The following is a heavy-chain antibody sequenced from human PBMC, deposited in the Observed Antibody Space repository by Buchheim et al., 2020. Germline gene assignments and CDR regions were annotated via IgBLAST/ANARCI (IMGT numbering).Heavy chain of an antibody. V-gene: IGHV4-59*01. CDR2: IYYSGST. CDR1: GGSISSYY. Sequence: QVQLQESGPGLVKPSETLSLTCTVSGGSISSYYWSWIRQPPGKGLEWIGYIYYSGSTNYNPSLKSRVTISVDTSKNQFSLKLSSVTAADTAVYYCARSGTIAARPRDYGMDVWGQGTT. CDR3: ARSGTIAARPRDYGMDV. J-gene: IGHJ6*02. D-gene: IGHD6-6*01.